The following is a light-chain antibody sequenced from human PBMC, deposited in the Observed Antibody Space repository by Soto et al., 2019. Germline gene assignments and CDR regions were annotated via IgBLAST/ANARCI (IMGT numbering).Light chain of an antibody. J-gene: IGKJ1*01. CDR1: QSVSVNS. CDR2: AAS. CDR3: HHFGSSPET. V-gene: IGKV3-20*01. Sequence: EIVLTQSPGTLSLSPGERATLSCRASQSVSVNSLAWYQQKGGQAPRLLIYAASTRATGVPDRFSGSGSGTDFTLTISTLEPDDFAVYYCHHFGSSPETFGQGTKVDIK.